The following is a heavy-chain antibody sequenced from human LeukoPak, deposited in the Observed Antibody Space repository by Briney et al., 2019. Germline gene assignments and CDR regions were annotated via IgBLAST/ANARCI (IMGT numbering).Heavy chain of an antibody. V-gene: IGHV3-20*04. CDR2: INWNSGDI. D-gene: IGHD2-2*02. J-gene: IGHJ4*02. CDR3: ARDGGYCSSTSCYTLDY. CDR1: GFIFYDFG. Sequence: GGSLRLSCAASGFIFYDFGMSWVRQAPGKGLEWVSGINWNSGDIGYADSVKGRFTISRDNAKNSLYLQMNSLRAEDTALYYCARDGGYCSSTSCYTLDYWGQGTLVTVSS.